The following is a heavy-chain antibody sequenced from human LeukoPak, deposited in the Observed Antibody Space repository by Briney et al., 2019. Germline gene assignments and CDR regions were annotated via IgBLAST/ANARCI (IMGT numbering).Heavy chain of an antibody. CDR3: ARVGGVVVAASTLLFDY. D-gene: IGHD2-15*01. J-gene: IGHJ4*02. CDR2: INHSGST. V-gene: IGHV4-34*01. CDR1: GGSFSGYY. Sequence: SETLSLTCAVYGGSFSGYYWSWIRQPPGKGLEWIGEINHSGSTNYNPSLKSRVTISVDTSKNQFSLKLSSVTAADTAVYYCARVGGVVVAASTLLFDYWGQGTLVTVSS.